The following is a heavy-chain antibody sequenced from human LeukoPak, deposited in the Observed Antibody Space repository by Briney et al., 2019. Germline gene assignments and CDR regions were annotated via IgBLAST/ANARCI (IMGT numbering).Heavy chain of an antibody. J-gene: IGHJ4*02. Sequence: GRSLRLSCAASGFDFGNYAMHWVRQAPGKGLQWVSGINWSSKMVAYAASVKGRFTISRDNAKNFLYLQMNSLTSEDTAFYFCAKGSLEMATVDFEFWGQGTLVTVSS. CDR1: GFDFGNYA. D-gene: IGHD5-24*01. V-gene: IGHV3-9*01. CDR2: INWSSKMV. CDR3: AKGSLEMATVDFEF.